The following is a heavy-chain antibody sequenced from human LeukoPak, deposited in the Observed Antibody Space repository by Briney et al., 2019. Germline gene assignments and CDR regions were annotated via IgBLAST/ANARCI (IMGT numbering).Heavy chain of an antibody. CDR2: IYYSGST. CDR3: ARENYDFWSGPKNWFDP. Sequence: SETLSLTCTVSGGSISSYYWSWIRQPPGKGLEWIGYIYYSGSTNYNPSLKGRVTISVDTSKNQFSLKLSSVTAADTAVYYCARENYDFWSGPKNWFDPWGQGTLVTVSS. CDR1: GGSISSYY. V-gene: IGHV4-59*01. D-gene: IGHD3-3*01. J-gene: IGHJ5*02.